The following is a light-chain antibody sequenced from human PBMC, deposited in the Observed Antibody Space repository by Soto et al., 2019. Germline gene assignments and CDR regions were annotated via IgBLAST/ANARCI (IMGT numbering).Light chain of an antibody. CDR1: SSDVGGYNY. CDR3: GTWDISLRAVV. J-gene: IGLJ2*01. V-gene: IGLV2-14*01. Sequence: QSALTQPASVSGSPGQSITISCTGTSSDVGGYNYVSWYQQHPGKAPKLMIYDNNKRPSGIPDRFSGSKSGTSATLGITGLQTGDEADYYCGTWDISLRAVVFGGGTKLTVL. CDR2: DNN.